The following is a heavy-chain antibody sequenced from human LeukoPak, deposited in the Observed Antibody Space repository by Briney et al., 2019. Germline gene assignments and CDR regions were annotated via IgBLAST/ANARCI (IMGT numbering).Heavy chain of an antibody. D-gene: IGHD3-10*01. CDR3: ARASGPFDY. V-gene: IGHV3-33*01. Sequence: GRPLRLSCATSGFTFSDYGMHWVRQAPGKGLEWVAVIWSDGSNKYYADSVKGRFTISRDNSKNTLYLQMNSLRDEDTAFYYCARASGPFDYWGQGTLVTVSS. CDR1: GFTFSDYG. CDR2: IWSDGSNK. J-gene: IGHJ4*02.